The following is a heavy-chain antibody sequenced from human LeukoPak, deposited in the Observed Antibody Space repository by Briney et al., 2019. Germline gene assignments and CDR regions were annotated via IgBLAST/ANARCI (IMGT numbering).Heavy chain of an antibody. V-gene: IGHV3-23*01. D-gene: IGHD3-16*02. Sequence: LSGGSLRLSCAASGFTFSSYAMSWVRQAPGKGLEWVSAISGSGGSTYYADSVKGRFTISRDNSKNTLYLQMNSLRAEDTAVYYCAKENYDYVWGSYQTVFSFDYWGQGTLVPVSS. J-gene: IGHJ4*02. CDR2: ISGSGGST. CDR1: GFTFSSYA. CDR3: AKENYDYVWGSYQTVFSFDY.